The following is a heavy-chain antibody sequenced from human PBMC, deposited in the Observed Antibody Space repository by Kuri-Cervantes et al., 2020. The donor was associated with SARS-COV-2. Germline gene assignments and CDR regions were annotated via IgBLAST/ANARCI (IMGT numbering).Heavy chain of an antibody. CDR1: GFTFSSYG. V-gene: IGHV3-30*18. CDR3: AKGLSESFGY. CDR2: ISYDGSNK. J-gene: IGHJ4*02. Sequence: GESLKISRAASGFTFSSYGMHWVRQALGKGLEWVTVISYDGSNKYYADSVKGRFTISRDNSKNTLYLQMNSLRAEDTAVYYCAKGLSESFGYWGQGTLVTVSS. D-gene: IGHD3-10*01.